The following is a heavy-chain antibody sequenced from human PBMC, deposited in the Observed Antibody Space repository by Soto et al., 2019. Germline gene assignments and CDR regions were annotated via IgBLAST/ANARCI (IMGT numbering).Heavy chain of an antibody. CDR1: GGSISSGGYY. CDR2: IYYSGST. D-gene: IGHD3-10*01. CDR3: AGDRGGYGSGSYYIDY. Sequence: QVQLQESGPGLVKPSQTLSLTCTVSGGSISSGGYYWSWIRQHPGKGLEWIGYIYYSGSTYYNPSLKGRVTISVDTPKNQFSLKLGSVTAADTAVYYCAGDRGGYGSGSYYIDYWGQGTLVTVSS. V-gene: IGHV4-31*03. J-gene: IGHJ4*02.